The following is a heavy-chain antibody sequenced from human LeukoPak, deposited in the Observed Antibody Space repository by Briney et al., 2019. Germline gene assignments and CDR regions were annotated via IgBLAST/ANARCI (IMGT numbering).Heavy chain of an antibody. CDR2: ISSSGSTI. Sequence: PGGSLRLSCAASGFTFSDYYMSWIRQAPGKGLEWVSYISSSGSTICYADSVKGRFTISRDNAKNSLYLQMNSLRAEDTAVYYCASRQWLVSSFDYWGQGTLVTVSS. CDR3: ASRQWLVSSFDY. CDR1: GFTFSDYY. V-gene: IGHV3-11*01. D-gene: IGHD6-19*01. J-gene: IGHJ4*02.